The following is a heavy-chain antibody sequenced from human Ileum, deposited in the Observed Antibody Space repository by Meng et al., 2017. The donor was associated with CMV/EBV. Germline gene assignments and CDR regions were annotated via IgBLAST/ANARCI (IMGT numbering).Heavy chain of an antibody. D-gene: IGHD2-21*01. CDR3: ARDVVVIATHGTYNWFDP. CDR1: GGSFSGYY. V-gene: IGHV4-34*01. CDR2: INHSGNT. Sequence: SPSLTGAIYGGSFSGYYWSWLRQPPGKGLEWIGEINHSGNTSYNPSLKSRVTISVDTSKIHVSLKLSSVTAADTAVYYCARDVVVIATHGTYNWFDPWGQGTLVTVSS. J-gene: IGHJ5*02.